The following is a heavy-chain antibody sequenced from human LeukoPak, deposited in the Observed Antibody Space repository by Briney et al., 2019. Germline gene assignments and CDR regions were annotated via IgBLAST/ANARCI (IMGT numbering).Heavy chain of an antibody. CDR3: ATISAQTFDI. V-gene: IGHV3-7*01. CDR2: IKPDGSDK. Sequence: GGSPRLSCVGSGFSFRSHWVNWVRQSPGKGLEWVANIKPDGSDKYYVDSARGRFTVSRDNAKNSAFLQMNSLRAEDTAIYYCATISAQTFDIWGQGTLVSVSS. D-gene: IGHD5-24*01. CDR1: GFSFRSHW. J-gene: IGHJ3*02.